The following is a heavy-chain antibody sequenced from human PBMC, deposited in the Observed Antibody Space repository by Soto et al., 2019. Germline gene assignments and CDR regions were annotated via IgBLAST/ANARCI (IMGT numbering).Heavy chain of an antibody. D-gene: IGHD4-17*01. J-gene: IGHJ4*02. CDR1: GFTFSTQA. V-gene: IGHV3-30-3*01. Sequence: QVHLVESGGGVVQPGRSLRLSCAASGFTFSTQAMHWVRQAPGKGLEWVAVISYDGSKIYYADSVKGRFTISRDNSKNTLYLQMNSLRAEDTAVYYCARDLRKFYYFVAWGQGTLVTVSS. CDR2: ISYDGSKI. CDR3: ARDLRKFYYFVA.